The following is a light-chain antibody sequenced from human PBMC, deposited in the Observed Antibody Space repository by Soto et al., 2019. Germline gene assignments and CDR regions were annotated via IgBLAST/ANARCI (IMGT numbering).Light chain of an antibody. V-gene: IGLV2-23*01. J-gene: IGLJ3*02. CDR1: SSDVGSYNL. Sequence: QSVLTQPASVSGSPGQSITISCTGTSSDVGSYNLVSWYQQHPGKAPKLIFYEDSKRPSGVSNFFSASKSGNTASLTISGLQAEDEADYYCCSYAGSSTWVFGGGTQLTVL. CDR3: CSYAGSSTWV. CDR2: EDS.